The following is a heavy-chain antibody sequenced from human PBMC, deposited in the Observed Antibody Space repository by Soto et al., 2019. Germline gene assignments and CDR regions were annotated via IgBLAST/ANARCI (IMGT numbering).Heavy chain of an antibody. CDR3: AGEGVTNYTDYYFDR. CDR1: GFAFYYYN. J-gene: IGHJ4*01. V-gene: IGHV3-21*04. D-gene: IGHD4-4*01. CDR2: ISGSGIDI. Sequence: PGGSLRLSCAASGFAFYYYNMNWVRQAPGRGLEWVSSISGSGIDIHFTDSVKGRFTSSRDNAKTSLALQMDSLRPEDTAIYYCAGEGVTNYTDYYFDRWRHVAPVPVSS.